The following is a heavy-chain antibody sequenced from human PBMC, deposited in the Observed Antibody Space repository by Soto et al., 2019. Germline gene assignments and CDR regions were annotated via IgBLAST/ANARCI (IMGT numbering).Heavy chain of an antibody. Sequence: EVQLVESGGGLAQPGGSLRLSCAASGSTFSSYWMHWVRQAPGKGLVWVSRINSDGSSTSYADSVKGRFTISRDNAKNTLYLQMNSLRAEDTAVYYCARDPWGSKYQFDNYMDVWGKGTTVTVSS. J-gene: IGHJ6*03. V-gene: IGHV3-74*01. CDR3: ARDPWGSKYQFDNYMDV. CDR1: GSTFSSYW. D-gene: IGHD3-16*01. CDR2: INSDGSST.